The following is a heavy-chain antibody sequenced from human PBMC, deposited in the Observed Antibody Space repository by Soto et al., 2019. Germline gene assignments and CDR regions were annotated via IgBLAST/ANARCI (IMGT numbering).Heavy chain of an antibody. CDR1: GGSFSGYY. J-gene: IGHJ1*01. Sequence: SETLSLTCAVYGGSFSGYYWSWIRQPPGKGLEWIGEINHSGSTNYNPSLKSRVTISVDTSKNQFSLKLSSVTAADTAVYYCASFRVTPQWGSYRKGYFQHWGQGTLVTVSS. V-gene: IGHV4-34*01. CDR2: INHSGST. CDR3: ASFRVTPQWGSYRKGYFQH. D-gene: IGHD3-16*02.